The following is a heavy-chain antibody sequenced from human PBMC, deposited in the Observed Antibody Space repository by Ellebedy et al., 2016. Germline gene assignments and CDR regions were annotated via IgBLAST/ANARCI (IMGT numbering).Heavy chain of an antibody. J-gene: IGHJ5*02. Sequence: ASVKVSCXASGYTFTSYGISWVRQAPGQGLEWMGRIIPILGIANYAQKFQGRVTMTRNTSISTAYMELSSLRSEDTAVYYCASFPVTTIEDNWFNPWGQGTLVTVSS. V-gene: IGHV1-8*02. D-gene: IGHD4-11*01. CDR2: IIPILGIA. CDR3: ASFPVTTIEDNWFNP. CDR1: GYTFTSYG.